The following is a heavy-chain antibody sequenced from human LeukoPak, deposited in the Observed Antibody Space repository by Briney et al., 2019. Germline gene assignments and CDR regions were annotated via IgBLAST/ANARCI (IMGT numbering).Heavy chain of an antibody. J-gene: IGHJ4*02. Sequence: PGGSLRPSCVASGFTFSSYGMNWVRQAPGKGLEWISYISSRSSTIYYADSVKGRFTISRDNAKNSLYLQMNSLRDEDTAVYYCARGCSGGSCFGDFDYWGQGTLGTVSS. V-gene: IGHV3-48*02. D-gene: IGHD2-15*01. CDR1: GFTFSSYG. CDR3: ARGCSGGSCFGDFDY. CDR2: ISSRSSTI.